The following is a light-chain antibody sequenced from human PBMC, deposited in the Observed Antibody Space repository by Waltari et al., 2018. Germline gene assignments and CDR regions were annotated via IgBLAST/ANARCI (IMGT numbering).Light chain of an antibody. CDR3: QQTYSTLRT. Sequence: DIQMTQSLSSLSASVGDTVTITCRASQSISNYLNWYQQKPGKAPNLLVYSASSLQSGVPSRFTGSGSGTDFTLTITSLQPEDFATYYCQQTYSTLRTFGGGTKVEIK. J-gene: IGKJ4*01. V-gene: IGKV1-39*01. CDR2: SAS. CDR1: QSISNY.